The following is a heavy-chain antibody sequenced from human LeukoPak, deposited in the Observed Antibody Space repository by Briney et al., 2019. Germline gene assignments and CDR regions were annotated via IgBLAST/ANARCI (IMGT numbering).Heavy chain of an antibody. CDR1: GYSISIGSY. J-gene: IGHJ4*02. V-gene: IGHV4-38-2*01. CDR3: AKVGAYGDYARHDY. D-gene: IGHD4-17*01. CDR2: MFHSGDT. Sequence: PSETLSLTCAVSGYSISIGSYWGWIRQPPGKGLEWIGNMFHSGDTYHNPSLKRRVTISADTSKNQFSLKLTSVTAADTAVYYCAKVGAYGDYARHDYWGQGTLVTVSS.